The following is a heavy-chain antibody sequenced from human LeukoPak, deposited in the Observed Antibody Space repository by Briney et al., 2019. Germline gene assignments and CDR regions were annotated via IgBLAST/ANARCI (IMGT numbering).Heavy chain of an antibody. Sequence: SETLSLTCVLSRGSLRGSYWSWIRQPPGRGLEWIGEISHSGSTTYNPSLQSRVTISGDTSKNLLSLKLTSVTVADTAVYYCARGGPNFPLLMTVTRGARGRADFDSWGQGTLVTVSS. CDR3: ARGGPNFPLLMTVTRGARGRADFDS. CDR2: ISHSGST. J-gene: IGHJ4*02. D-gene: IGHD3-10*01. CDR1: RGSLRGSY. V-gene: IGHV4-34*01.